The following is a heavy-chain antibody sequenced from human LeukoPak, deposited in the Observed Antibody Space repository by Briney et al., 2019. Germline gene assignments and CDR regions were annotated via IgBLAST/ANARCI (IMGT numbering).Heavy chain of an antibody. CDR3: AKLKSTVTMSFDY. D-gene: IGHD4-17*01. J-gene: IGHJ4*02. CDR1: RFTFSSYA. V-gene: IGHV3-23*01. Sequence: GGSLRLSCAASRFTFSSYAMSWVRQAPGKGLEWVSGISDSGGSTYYADSVKGRFTISRDNSKNTLYLQMNSLRAEDTAVYYCAKLKSTVTMSFDYWGQGTLVTVSS. CDR2: ISDSGGST.